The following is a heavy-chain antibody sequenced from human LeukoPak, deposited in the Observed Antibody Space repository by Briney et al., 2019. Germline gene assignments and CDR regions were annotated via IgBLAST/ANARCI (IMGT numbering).Heavy chain of an antibody. V-gene: IGHV3-74*01. J-gene: IGHJ4*02. CDR2: INYDGSST. Sequence: PGGSLRLSCAASGFTFSRSWMHWVRQTPGKGLVWLSRINYDGSSTSYADSVKGRFTISRDNAKNTLYLEMTGLRDEDVVVYYCAVDLGSTWYFDYWGQGSLVTVSS. CDR3: AVDLGSTWYFDY. CDR1: GFTFSRSW. D-gene: IGHD6-13*01.